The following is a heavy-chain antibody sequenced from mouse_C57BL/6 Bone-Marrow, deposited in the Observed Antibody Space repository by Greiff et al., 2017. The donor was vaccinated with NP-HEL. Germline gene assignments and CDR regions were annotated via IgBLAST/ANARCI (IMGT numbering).Heavy chain of an antibody. Sequence: QVHVKQSGAELAKPGASVKLSCKASGYTFTSYWMHWVKQRPGQGLEWIGYINPSSGYTKYNQKFKDKATLTADKSSSTAYMQLSSLTYEDSAVYYCARREYGSPYYAMDYWGQGTSVTVSS. D-gene: IGHD1-1*01. V-gene: IGHV1-7*01. CDR1: GYTFTSYW. CDR3: ARREYGSPYYAMDY. J-gene: IGHJ4*01. CDR2: INPSSGYT.